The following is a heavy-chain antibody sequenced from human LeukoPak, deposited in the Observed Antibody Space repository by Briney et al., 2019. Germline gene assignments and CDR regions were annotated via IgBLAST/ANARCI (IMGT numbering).Heavy chain of an antibody. CDR1: GGSISSYS. CDR3: ARHGGESIVAMILHAFDI. V-gene: IGHV4-59*08. J-gene: IGHJ3*02. Sequence: PSETLSLTCTVSGGSISSYSWSWIRQPPGKGLEWIGSIYYSGSTNYNPSLKSRVTMSVGTSKNQFSLKLTSVTAADTAVYYCARHGGESIVAMILHAFDIWGQGTTVTVSS. D-gene: IGHD5-12*01. CDR2: IYYSGST.